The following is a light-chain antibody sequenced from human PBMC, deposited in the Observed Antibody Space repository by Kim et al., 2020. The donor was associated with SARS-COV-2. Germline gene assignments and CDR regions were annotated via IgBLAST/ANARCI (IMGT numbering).Light chain of an antibody. CDR1: SIDVGCYNY. CDR2: DVT. Sequence: GQSITISCTGTSIDVGCYNYVSWYQQHPGKAPKLMIYDVTNRPSGVSNRFSGSKSGNTASLTISGLQAEDEADYYCSSYTSSSTGVFGTGTKVTVL. J-gene: IGLJ1*01. V-gene: IGLV2-14*03. CDR3: SSYTSSSTGV.